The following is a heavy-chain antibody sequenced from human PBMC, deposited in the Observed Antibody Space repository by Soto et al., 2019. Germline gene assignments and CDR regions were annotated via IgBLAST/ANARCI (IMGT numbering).Heavy chain of an antibody. V-gene: IGHV3-43*01. Sequence: GGSLRLSCAASGFTFDDYTMHWVRQAPGKGLEWVSLISWDGGSTYYADSVKGRFTISRDNSKNSLYLQMNSLRTEDTALYYCAKDFRQWPTYFDYWGQGTLVTVSS. CDR2: ISWDGGST. CDR3: AKDFRQWPTYFDY. J-gene: IGHJ4*02. CDR1: GFTFDDYT. D-gene: IGHD6-19*01.